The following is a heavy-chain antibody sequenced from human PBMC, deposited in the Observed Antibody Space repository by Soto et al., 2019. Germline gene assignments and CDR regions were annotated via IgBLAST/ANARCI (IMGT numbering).Heavy chain of an antibody. Sequence: PGGSLRLSCAASGFTFSSYAMSWVRQAPGKGLEWVSVISGSGGSTYYTDSVKGRFTISRDNSKNTLYLQMNSLRAEDTAVYYCAKVLNSDLSPFDYWGPGTLVTVSS. D-gene: IGHD4-4*01. CDR2: ISGSGGST. V-gene: IGHV3-23*01. CDR1: GFTFSSYA. CDR3: AKVLNSDLSPFDY. J-gene: IGHJ4*02.